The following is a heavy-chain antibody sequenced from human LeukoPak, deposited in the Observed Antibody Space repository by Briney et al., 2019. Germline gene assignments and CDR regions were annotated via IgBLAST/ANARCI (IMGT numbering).Heavy chain of an antibody. CDR1: GGSISSSSYY. V-gene: IGHV4-39*07. J-gene: IGHJ4*02. D-gene: IGHD1-26*01. Sequence: ASETLSLTCTVSGGSISSSSYYWGWIRQPPGKGLEWIGSIYYSGSTYYNPSLKSRVTISVDTSKNQFSLKLSSVTAADTAVYYCARGIVGATGYFDYWGQGTLATVSS. CDR2: IYYSGST. CDR3: ARGIVGATGYFDY.